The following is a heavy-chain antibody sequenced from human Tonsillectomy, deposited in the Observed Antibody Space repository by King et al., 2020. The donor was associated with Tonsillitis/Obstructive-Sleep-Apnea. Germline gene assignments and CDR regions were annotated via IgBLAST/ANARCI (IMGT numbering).Heavy chain of an antibody. V-gene: IGHV4-34*01. D-gene: IGHD2-15*01. CDR3: ARAVVVAATRVVYDY. J-gene: IGHJ4*02. CDR2: INHNGST. CDR1: GGSFSGYY. Sequence: VQLPQWGAGLLKPSETLSLTCAVYGGSFSGYYWSWIRQPPGKGLEWIGEINHNGSTNYNPSLKSRVTISVDTSKNQFSLKLSSVTAADTAVYYCARAVVVAATRVVYDYWGQGTLVTVSS.